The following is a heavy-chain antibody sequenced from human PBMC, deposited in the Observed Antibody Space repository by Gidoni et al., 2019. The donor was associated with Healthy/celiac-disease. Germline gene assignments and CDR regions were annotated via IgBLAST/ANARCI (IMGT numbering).Heavy chain of an antibody. D-gene: IGHD5-12*01. CDR3: AKVHGGYDSKWGYFDY. Sequence: EVQLVESGGGLVQPGRSLRLSCAASGFTFDDYAMHWVRHAPGKGLEWVSGISWNSGSIGYADSVKGRFTISRDNAKNSLYLQMNSLRAEDTALYYCAKVHGGYDSKWGYFDYWGQGTLVTVSS. CDR2: ISWNSGSI. V-gene: IGHV3-9*01. J-gene: IGHJ4*02. CDR1: GFTFDDYA.